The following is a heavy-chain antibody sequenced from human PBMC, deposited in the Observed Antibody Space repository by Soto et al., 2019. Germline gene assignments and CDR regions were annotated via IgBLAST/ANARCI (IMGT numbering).Heavy chain of an antibody. CDR2: ISSSGSTI. CDR3: ARRLGYFYDRGFDY. J-gene: IGHJ4*02. D-gene: IGHD3-22*01. CDR1: GFTFSSYE. V-gene: IGHV3-48*03. Sequence: GGSLRLCCAASGFTFSSYEMNWVRQAPGKGLEWVSYISSSGSTIYYADSVKGRFTISRDNAKNSLYLQMNSLRAEDTAVYYCARRLGYFYDRGFDYWGQGTLVTVSS.